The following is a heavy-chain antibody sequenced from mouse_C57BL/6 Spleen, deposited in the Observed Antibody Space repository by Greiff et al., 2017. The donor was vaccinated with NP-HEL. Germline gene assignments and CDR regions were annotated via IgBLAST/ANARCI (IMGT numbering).Heavy chain of an antibody. CDR3: TTYPLDYGSSYVAY. D-gene: IGHD1-1*01. CDR1: GFNIKDYY. V-gene: IGHV14-1*01. J-gene: IGHJ3*01. CDR2: IDPEDGDT. Sequence: EVQLQQSGAELVRPGASVKLSCTASGFNIKDYYMHWVKQRPEQGLEWIGRIDPEDGDTEYAPKFQGKATMTADTSSNTAYLQLSSLTSEDTAVYYCTTYPLDYGSSYVAYWGQRTLVTVSA.